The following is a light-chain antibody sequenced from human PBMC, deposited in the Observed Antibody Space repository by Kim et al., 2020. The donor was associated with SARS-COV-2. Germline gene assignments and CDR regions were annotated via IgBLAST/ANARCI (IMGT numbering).Light chain of an antibody. CDR3: QVWDSSSDHPYV. CDR1: NIGSKS. V-gene: IGLV3-21*04. J-gene: IGLJ1*01. Sequence: YELTQPPSVSVAPGKTARITCGGNNIGSKSVHWYQQKPGQAPVLIIYYDSDRPSGIPERFSGSNSGNTATLTISRVEAGDEADYYCQVWDSSSDHPYVF. CDR2: YDS.